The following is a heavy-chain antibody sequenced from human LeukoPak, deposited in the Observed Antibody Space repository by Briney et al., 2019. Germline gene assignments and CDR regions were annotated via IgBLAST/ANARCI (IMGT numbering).Heavy chain of an antibody. CDR2: VYYTGST. V-gene: IGHV4-61*01. D-gene: IGHD3-10*01. J-gene: IGHJ3*02. Sequence: SETLSLTCTVSGYSISSGYYWGWIRQPPGKGLEWIGYVYYTGSTNYNPSLKSRVTISVDTSKNQFSLKLTSVTATDTAVYFCARGPLGDLFSDAFDIWGQGTKVTVSS. CDR1: GYSISSGYY. CDR3: ARGPLGDLFSDAFDI.